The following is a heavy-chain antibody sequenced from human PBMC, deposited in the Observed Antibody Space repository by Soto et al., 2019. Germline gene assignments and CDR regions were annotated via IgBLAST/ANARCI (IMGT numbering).Heavy chain of an antibody. CDR3: VRDSSGLAFDY. CDR2: INPDGSEK. D-gene: IGHD1-26*01. CDR1: GFTFSIYW. Sequence: EVQLVESGGGLVQPGGSLRLSCAASGFTFSIYWMTWVRQVPGKGLEWVANINPDGSEKDYLDSVKGRFTIARDNDENYLFLQINRLRAYDTAVFYCVRDSSGLAFDYWGQGTLVTVSS. V-gene: IGHV3-7*01. J-gene: IGHJ4*02.